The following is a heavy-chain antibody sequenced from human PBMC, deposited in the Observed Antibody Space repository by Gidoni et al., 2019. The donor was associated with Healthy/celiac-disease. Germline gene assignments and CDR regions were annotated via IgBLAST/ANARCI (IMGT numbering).Heavy chain of an antibody. CDR3: ARGRGRYYDSNYYYYYGMDV. D-gene: IGHD3-22*01. V-gene: IGHV4-34*01. CDR1: GGSFSVSY. J-gene: IGHJ6*02. CDR2: INHSGST. Sequence: QVQLQQWGAGLLKPSETLSLTCAVYGGSFSVSYWRWIRQPPGKVLEWSGEINHSGSTNYNPSLKSLVTISVDTSKNQFSLKLSSVTAADTAVYYCARGRGRYYDSNYYYYYGMDVWGQGTTVTVSS.